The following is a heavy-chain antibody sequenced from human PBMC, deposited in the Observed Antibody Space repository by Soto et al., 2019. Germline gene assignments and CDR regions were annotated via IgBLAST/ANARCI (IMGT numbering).Heavy chain of an antibody. Sequence: VQLVESGGGVVQPGRSLRLSCAASGFILRNFGMHWVRRAPGKGLEWVAVISGDGNDKYYPDSMKGRFTISRDNFNNTLYLQLNSLRPEDTAVYHCVQGASTAHQPLDSWGQGVLVTVSS. D-gene: IGHD1-26*01. J-gene: IGHJ4*02. CDR3: VQGASTAHQPLDS. CDR2: ISGDGNDK. CDR1: GFILRNFG. V-gene: IGHV3-30*03.